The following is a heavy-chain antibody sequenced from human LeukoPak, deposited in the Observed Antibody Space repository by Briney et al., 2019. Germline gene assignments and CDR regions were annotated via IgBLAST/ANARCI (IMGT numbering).Heavy chain of an antibody. D-gene: IGHD6-13*01. CDR2: ISSSGSSGSTI. CDR3: ARDGRVGADGTILDY. V-gene: IGHV3-48*03. Sequence: GGSLRLSCAASGFTVSGYEFNWVRQAPGQGLEWVSYISSSGSSGSTIYYAESVKGRFTTSRDNAKNTLYLQMNSLRAEDTAVYSCARDGRVGADGTILDYWGQGTLVTVSS. CDR1: GFTVSGYE. J-gene: IGHJ4*02.